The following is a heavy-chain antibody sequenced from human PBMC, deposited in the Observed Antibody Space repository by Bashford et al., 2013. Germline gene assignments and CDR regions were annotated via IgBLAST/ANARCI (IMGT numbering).Heavy chain of an antibody. CDR2: INPNSGGT. J-gene: IGHJ4*02. CDR1: GYTLTELS. Sequence: VASVKVSCKVSGYTLTELSMHWLRQAPGQGLEWMGWINPNSGGTLYAQRFQGRVTMTTDTSISTAYMELSRLRSDDTAMYYCARDLGYSSGSLFDSWGQGTLVTVSS. CDR3: ARDLGYSSGSLFDS. D-gene: IGHD6-19*01. V-gene: IGHV1-2*02.